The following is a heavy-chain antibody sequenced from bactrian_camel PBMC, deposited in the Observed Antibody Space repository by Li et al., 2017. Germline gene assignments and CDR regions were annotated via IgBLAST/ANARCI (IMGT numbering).Heavy chain of an antibody. J-gene: IGHJ4*01. V-gene: IGHV3S1*01. Sequence: HVQLVESGGGPAQAGESLRLSCAASGLTYPHYCIGWFRQRPGKEREGVAVIYTGGVRAVYDDSVKGRFTISKDNARNTLFLRMNSLNTDDTAMYYCAAAAGLFGGTCADVRSVDYWGQGTQVTVS. CDR1: GLTYPHYC. CDR2: IYTGGVRA. CDR3: AAAAGLFGGTCADVRSVDY. D-gene: IGHD2*01.